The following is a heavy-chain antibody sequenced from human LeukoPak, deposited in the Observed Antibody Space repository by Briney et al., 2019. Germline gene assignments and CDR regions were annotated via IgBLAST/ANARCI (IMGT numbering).Heavy chain of an antibody. D-gene: IGHD6-13*01. V-gene: IGHV4-30-4*08. CDR3: ARVGAAAGYYFDY. J-gene: IGHJ4*02. CDR1: GGSISSGDYY. Sequence: SETLSLTCTVSGGSISSGDYYWSWIRQPPGKGLEWIGYIYYSGSTYYNPSLKSRVTTSVDTSKNQFSLKLSSVTAAATAVYYCARVGAAAGYYFDYWGQGTLVTVSS. CDR2: IYYSGST.